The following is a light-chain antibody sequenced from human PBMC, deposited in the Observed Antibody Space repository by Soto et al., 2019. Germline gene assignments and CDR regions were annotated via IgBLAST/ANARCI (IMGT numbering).Light chain of an antibody. CDR2: GAS. CDR3: QQYDSSPRT. V-gene: IGKV3-20*01. J-gene: IGKJ1*01. Sequence: DTMLTQSPGTLALSPGEGATLSCRASQSLSGRYLAWYQQKSGQAPRLLIYGASTRATGIPDRFSGSGSGTDFTLTISRLEPEDFAVYYCQQYDSSPRTFGQGTKVDIK. CDR1: QSLSGRY.